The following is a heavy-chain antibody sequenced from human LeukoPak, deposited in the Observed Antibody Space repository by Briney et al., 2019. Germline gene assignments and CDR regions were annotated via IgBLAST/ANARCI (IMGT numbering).Heavy chain of an antibody. J-gene: IGHJ6*03. CDR2: IYCSGST. Sequence: SETLSLTCTVSGYSISSGYYWGWIRQPPGKGLEWVGAIYCSGSTNYNPSLKSRVNISVDTSKNQFSLKQSSVTAADTAVYYCERDKVYYYYYMDVWGKGTTVTISS. CDR3: ERDKVYYYYYMDV. V-gene: IGHV4-38-2*02. CDR1: GYSISSGYY.